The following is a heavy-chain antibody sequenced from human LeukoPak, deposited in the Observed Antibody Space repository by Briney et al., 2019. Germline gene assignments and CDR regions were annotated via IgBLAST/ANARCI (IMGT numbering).Heavy chain of an antibody. J-gene: IGHJ4*02. Sequence: HPSGTLSLTCAVSGGSVSSGSYYWSWLRQPPGKGLEWIGHIYYSGSTNYNPSLKSRVTISVDTSKNQSSLKLSSVTAADTAVYYCARDKGTVAGSNWGQGTLVTVSS. V-gene: IGHV4-61*01. CDR2: IYYSGST. CDR3: ARDKGTVAGSN. CDR1: GGSVSSGSYY. D-gene: IGHD6-19*01.